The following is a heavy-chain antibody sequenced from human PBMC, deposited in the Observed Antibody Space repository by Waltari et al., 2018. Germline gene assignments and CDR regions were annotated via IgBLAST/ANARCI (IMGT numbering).Heavy chain of an antibody. D-gene: IGHD3-10*01. CDR3: ARGNTKYGMDV. CDR1: SFNVSSYY. Sequence: EVQLVESGGHLIQPGGSLRLSCAASSFNVSSYYMNWVRQAPGTGLEWVSILYNAGNTYYADSVKGRFTFSRDNSKNTLYLQMNSLRAEDTAVYYCARGNTKYGMDVWGQGTTVTVSS. CDR2: LYNAGNT. J-gene: IGHJ6*02. V-gene: IGHV3-53*01.